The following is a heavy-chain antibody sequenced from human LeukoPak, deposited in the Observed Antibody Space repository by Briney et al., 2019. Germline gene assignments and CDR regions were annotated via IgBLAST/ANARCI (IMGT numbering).Heavy chain of an antibody. CDR3: ARVLQWLVPHFDY. V-gene: IGHV4-4*02. CDR2: INHSGST. Sequence: PSETLSLTCTVSGGSISSSNWWSWVRQPPGKGLEWIGEINHSGSTNYNPSLKSRVTISVDTSKNQFSLKLSSVTAADTAVYYCARVLQWLVPHFDYWGQGTLVTVSS. CDR1: GGSISSSNW. J-gene: IGHJ4*02. D-gene: IGHD6-19*01.